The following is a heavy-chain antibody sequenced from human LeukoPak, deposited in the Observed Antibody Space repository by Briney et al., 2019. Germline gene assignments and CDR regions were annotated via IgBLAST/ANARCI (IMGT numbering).Heavy chain of an antibody. D-gene: IGHD6-6*01. CDR3: AKEYSSSSYFDY. J-gene: IGHJ4*02. V-gene: IGHV1-69*13. CDR1: GGTFSSYA. CDR2: IIPIFGTA. Sequence: ASVKVSCKASGGTFSSYAISWVRQAPGQGLEWMGGIIPIFGTANYAQKFQGRVTITADESTSTAYMELSSLRSEDTAVYYCAKEYSSSSYFDYWGQGTLVTVSS.